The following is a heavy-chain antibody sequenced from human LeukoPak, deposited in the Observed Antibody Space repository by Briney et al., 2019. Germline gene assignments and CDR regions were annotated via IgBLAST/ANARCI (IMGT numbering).Heavy chain of an antibody. Sequence: GGSLRLSCAASGFTFSSYAMSWVRQAPGKGLEWVSAISGSGGSTYYADSVKGRFTISRDNSKNTLYLQMSSLRAEDTAVYYCAKPLLGYYYYGMDVWGQGTTVTVSS. CDR2: ISGSGGST. D-gene: IGHD3-16*01. V-gene: IGHV3-23*01. CDR1: GFTFSSYA. CDR3: AKPLLGYYYYGMDV. J-gene: IGHJ6*02.